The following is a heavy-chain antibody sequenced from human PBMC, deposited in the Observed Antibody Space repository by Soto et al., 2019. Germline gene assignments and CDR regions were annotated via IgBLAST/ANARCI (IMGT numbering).Heavy chain of an antibody. CDR2: IYYSGST. J-gene: IGHJ6*02. V-gene: IGHV4-59*01. CDR3: ARDYSSYYYYYDMDV. CDR1: GGSISSYY. Sequence: SETLSLTCTVSGGSISSYYWSWIRQPPGKGLEWIGYIYYSGSTNYNPSLKSRVTISVDTSKNQFSLKLSSVTAADTAVYYCARDYSSYYYYYDMDVWGQGTTVTVSS. D-gene: IGHD2-15*01.